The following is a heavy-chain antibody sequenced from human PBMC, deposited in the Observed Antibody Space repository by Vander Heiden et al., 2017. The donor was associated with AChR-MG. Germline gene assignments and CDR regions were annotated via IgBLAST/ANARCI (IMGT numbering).Heavy chain of an antibody. CDR1: GGSISSYY. Sequence: QVQLQEPGPGLVKPSETLSLTCTVSGGSISSYYWSWIRQPPGKGLEWIGYIYYSGSTNYNPSLKSRITISVDTSKNQFSLRVSSVTAADTAVYDGARPLGNWNPGACDIWGQGTMGTVSS. CDR2: IYYSGST. D-gene: IGHD1-1*01. V-gene: IGHV4-59*01. J-gene: IGHJ3*02. CDR3: ARPLGNWNPGACDI.